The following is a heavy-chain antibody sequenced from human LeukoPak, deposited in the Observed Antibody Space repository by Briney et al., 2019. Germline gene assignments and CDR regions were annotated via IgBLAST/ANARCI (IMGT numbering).Heavy chain of an antibody. Sequence: ASVKVSCKASGGTFSSYAISWVRQAPGQGLEWMGWISAYNGNTNYAQKLQGRVTMTTDTSTSTAYMELRSLRSDDTAVYYCARDRRSGYYHFDYWGQGTLVTVSS. CDR1: GGTFSSYA. CDR2: ISAYNGNT. CDR3: ARDRRSGYYHFDY. J-gene: IGHJ4*02. V-gene: IGHV1-18*01. D-gene: IGHD3-3*01.